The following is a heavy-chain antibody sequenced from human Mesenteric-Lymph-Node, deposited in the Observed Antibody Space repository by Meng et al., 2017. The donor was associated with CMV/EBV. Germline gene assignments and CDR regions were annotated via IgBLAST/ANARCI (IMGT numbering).Heavy chain of an antibody. D-gene: IGHD6-13*01. Sequence: KAASSTTNSLAVSWVRQAPGQGLEWMSWISVYNGDTNYAQKFQGRVTMTTDTSTSTAYMELRSLRSDDTAVYYCARGAAAGHRSFDYWGQGTLVTVSS. V-gene: IGHV1-18*01. CDR3: ARGAAAGHRSFDY. CDR1: SSTTNSLA. J-gene: IGHJ4*02. CDR2: ISVYNGDT.